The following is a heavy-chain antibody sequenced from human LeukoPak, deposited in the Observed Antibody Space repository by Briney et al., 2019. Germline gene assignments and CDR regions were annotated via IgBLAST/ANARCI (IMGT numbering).Heavy chain of an antibody. CDR1: GFTFSSYW. CDR2: IRYDGSNK. Sequence: PGGSLRLSCVASGFTFSSYWMTWVRQAPGKGLEWVAFIRYDGSNKYYADSVKGRFTISRDNSKNTLYLQMNSLRAEDTAVYYCAKSDYDSSGYYPDYWGQGTLVTVSS. J-gene: IGHJ4*02. CDR3: AKSDYDSSGYYPDY. D-gene: IGHD3-22*01. V-gene: IGHV3-30*02.